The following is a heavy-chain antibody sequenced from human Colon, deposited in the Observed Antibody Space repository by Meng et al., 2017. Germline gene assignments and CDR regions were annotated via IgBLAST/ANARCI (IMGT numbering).Heavy chain of an antibody. Sequence: GGSLRLSCVASGLTFSNYWLNWVRQAPGKGLEWVANIKADASEENYVDSVEGRFTISRDNAKNSLYLQMDSLRAEDTAVYYCASADRGNWGQGTLVTVSS. V-gene: IGHV3-7*01. CDR2: IKADASEE. CDR1: GLTFSNYW. J-gene: IGHJ4*02. CDR3: ASADRGN.